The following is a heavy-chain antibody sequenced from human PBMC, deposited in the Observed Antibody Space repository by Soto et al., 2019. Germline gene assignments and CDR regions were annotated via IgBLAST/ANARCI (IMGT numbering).Heavy chain of an antibody. Sequence: EVQLVESGGGLVQPGGSLRLSCAASGFTLSNYWMHWARQAPGKGLVWVSRISSDGSSTNYADSVKGRFTISRDNAKNTLHLQMNSLIAEDTAVYYCARVPYCSSSSCYSYFESWGQGTLVTVSS. CDR3: ARVPYCSSSSCYSYFES. V-gene: IGHV3-74*01. J-gene: IGHJ4*02. D-gene: IGHD2-2*01. CDR1: GFTLSNYW. CDR2: ISSDGSST.